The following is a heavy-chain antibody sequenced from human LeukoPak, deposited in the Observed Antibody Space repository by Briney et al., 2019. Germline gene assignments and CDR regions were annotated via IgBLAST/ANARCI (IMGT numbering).Heavy chain of an antibody. CDR3: VKVGLVAARPNNFDY. D-gene: IGHD3/OR15-3a*01. Sequence: GGSLRLSCAASVFTFSSSGMHWVRQAPGKGLEWVAFIRYDGSNKDYGDSVKGRFTISRDNSKNTLYLQMNGLRAEDTAVYYCVKVGLVAARPNNFDYWGQGTLATVSS. CDR2: IRYDGSNK. J-gene: IGHJ4*02. V-gene: IGHV3-30*02. CDR1: VFTFSSSG.